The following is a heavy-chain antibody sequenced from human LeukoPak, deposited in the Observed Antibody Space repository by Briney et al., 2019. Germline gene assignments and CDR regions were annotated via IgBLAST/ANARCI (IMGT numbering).Heavy chain of an antibody. V-gene: IGHV4-38-2*02. D-gene: IGHD1-26*01. J-gene: IGHJ4*02. CDR1: GYSISSSYY. CDR2: IYHSGST. Sequence: SETLSLTCTVSGYSISSSYYWGWIRQPPGKGLEWIGSIYHSGSTYYNPSLKSRVTISVDMSKNQFSLKLSSVTAADTAVYYCARLAWDPLGYYFDYWGQGTLVTVSS. CDR3: ARLAWDPLGYYFDY.